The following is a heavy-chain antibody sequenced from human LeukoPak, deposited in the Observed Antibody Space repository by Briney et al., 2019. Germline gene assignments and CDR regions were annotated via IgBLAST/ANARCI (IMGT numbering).Heavy chain of an antibody. CDR2: IYYSGST. D-gene: IGHD3-22*01. CDR3: ASFPIVVVITTFAFDI. Sequence: SETLSLTCTVSGGSISSSSYYWGWIRQPPGKGLEWIGSIYYSGSTYYNPSLKSRVTISVDTSKNQFSLELSSVTAADTAVYYCASFPIVVVITTFAFDIWGQGTMVTVSS. V-gene: IGHV4-39*01. J-gene: IGHJ3*02. CDR1: GGSISSSSYY.